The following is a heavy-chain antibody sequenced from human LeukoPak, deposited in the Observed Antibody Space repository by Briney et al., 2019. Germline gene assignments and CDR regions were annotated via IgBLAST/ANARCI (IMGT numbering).Heavy chain of an antibody. J-gene: IGHJ6*02. CDR3: ARDITMIVVYYGMDV. CDR2: INPSGGST. CDR1: GYTFTSYY. Sequence: ASVKVSCKASGYTFTSYYMHWVRQAPGQGLEWMGIINPSGGSTSYAQKFQGRATMTRDTSTSTVYMELSSLRSEDTAVYYCARDITMIVVYYGMDVWGQGTTVTVSS. V-gene: IGHV1-46*01. D-gene: IGHD3-22*01.